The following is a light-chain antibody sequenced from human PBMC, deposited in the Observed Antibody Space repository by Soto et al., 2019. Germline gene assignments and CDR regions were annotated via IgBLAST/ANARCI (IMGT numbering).Light chain of an antibody. CDR2: GAS. J-gene: IGKJ1*01. Sequence: EIVLTQSPGTLSLSPGERATLSCRASQSVTSRYFAWYQQKPGQAPRLLIYGASRRATGIPDGFSGSGSGTDFTLTISRLEPEDFAVYYCQQYGSSSWTFGQGTKVDIK. CDR3: QQYGSSSWT. V-gene: IGKV3-20*01. CDR1: QSVTSRY.